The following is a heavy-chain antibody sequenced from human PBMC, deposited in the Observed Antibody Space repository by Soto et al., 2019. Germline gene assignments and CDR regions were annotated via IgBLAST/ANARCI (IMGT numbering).Heavy chain of an antibody. V-gene: IGHV3-23*01. Sequence: GGSLRLSCAASGFTFSSYAMSWVRQSPGKGLEWVSAISGSGGSTYYADSVKGRFTISRDNSKNTLYLQMNSLRAEDTAVYYCAKSARPQGVYYYGMDVWGQGTTVTVSS. CDR2: ISGSGGST. J-gene: IGHJ6*02. CDR1: GFTFSSYA. CDR3: AKSARPQGVYYYGMDV.